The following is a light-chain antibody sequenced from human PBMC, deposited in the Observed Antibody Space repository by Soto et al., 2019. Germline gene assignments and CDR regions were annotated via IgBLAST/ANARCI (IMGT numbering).Light chain of an antibody. V-gene: IGLV2-14*01. CDR2: EVS. Sequence: QSALTQPASVSGSPGQSITISCTGTSRDVGGYNYVSWYQQHPGKAPKLMIYEVSNRPSGVSNRFSGSKSGNTASLTISGLQAEDEADYYCSSYTSSSTLVVFCGGTKLTVL. CDR3: SSYTSSSTLVV. J-gene: IGLJ2*01. CDR1: SRDVGGYNY.